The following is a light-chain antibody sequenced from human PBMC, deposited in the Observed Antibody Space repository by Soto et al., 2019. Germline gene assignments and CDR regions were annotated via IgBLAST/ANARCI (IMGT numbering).Light chain of an antibody. Sequence: QSVLTQSPSASASLGASVKLTCTLSSGHSSYAIAWHQQQPEKGPRYLMKLNSDGSHSKGDGIPDRFSGSSSGAERYLTISSLQSEDEADYYCQTWGTGPLVSGGGTTMTVL. V-gene: IGLV4-69*01. J-gene: IGLJ2*01. CDR2: LNSDGSH. CDR3: QTWGTGPLV. CDR1: SGHSSYA.